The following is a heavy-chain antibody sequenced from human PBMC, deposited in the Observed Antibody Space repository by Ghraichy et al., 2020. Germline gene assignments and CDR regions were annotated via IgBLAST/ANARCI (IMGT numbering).Heavy chain of an antibody. CDR1: GFTFSNYG. J-gene: IGHJ6*02. CDR2: IWYDGSDK. Sequence: GASLNISCAASGFTFSNYGMHWVRQAPGKGLEWVAVIWYDGSDKYYSDSVKGRFTISRDNSRNTLYLQMNSLRADDTAVYYCARGLASSWGYYYYGMDVWGQGTTVTVSS. D-gene: IGHD6-13*01. CDR3: ARGLASSWGYYYYGMDV. V-gene: IGHV3-33*01.